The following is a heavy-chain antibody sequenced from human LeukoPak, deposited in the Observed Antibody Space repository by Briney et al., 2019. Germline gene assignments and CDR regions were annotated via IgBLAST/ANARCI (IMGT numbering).Heavy chain of an antibody. D-gene: IGHD6-13*01. V-gene: IGHV3-64*01. CDR3: ARRIAAAGPFDY. J-gene: IGHJ4*02. CDR2: ISSNGGDT. Sequence: PGGSLRLSCAASGFTFSSYAMHWVRQAPGKGLKYVSAISSNGGDTYYANSVKGRFTISRDNSKNTLYLQMGSLRAEDMAVYYCARRIAAAGPFDYWGQGTLVTVSS. CDR1: GFTFSSYA.